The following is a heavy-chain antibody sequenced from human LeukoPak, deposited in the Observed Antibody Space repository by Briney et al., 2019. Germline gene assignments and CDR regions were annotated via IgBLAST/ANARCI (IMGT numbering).Heavy chain of an antibody. CDR1: GFTFSSYS. V-gene: IGHV3-21*01. J-gene: IGHJ4*02. CDR3: ARGGGYYYDSSGYYY. D-gene: IGHD3-22*01. CDR2: ISSSSSYI. Sequence: GGSLRLSCAASGFTFSSYSMNWVRQAPGKGLEWVSSISSSSSYIYYADSVKGRFTISRDNAKNSLYLQMNSLRAEDTAVYYCARGGGYYYDSSGYYYWGQGTLVTVSS.